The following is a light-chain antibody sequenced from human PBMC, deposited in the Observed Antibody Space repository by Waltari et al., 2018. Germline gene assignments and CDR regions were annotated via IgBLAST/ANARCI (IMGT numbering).Light chain of an antibody. CDR3: QHYDSSLIT. CDR1: QRVRSNY. V-gene: IGKV3-20*01. CDR2: GAS. Sequence: EIVLTQSPGTLSLSPGERATLPCRASQRVRSNYLAWYQQKPGQAPRLLIYGASSRATGIPDRFSGSGSGTDFTLTISRLEPEDFAVYYCQHYDSSLITFGQGTRLEIK. J-gene: IGKJ5*01.